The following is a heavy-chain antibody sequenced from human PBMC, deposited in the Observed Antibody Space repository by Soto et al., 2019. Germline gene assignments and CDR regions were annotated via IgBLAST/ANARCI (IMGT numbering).Heavy chain of an antibody. J-gene: IGHJ4*02. CDR3: ARERPYDSSGCFDY. V-gene: IGHV3-33*01. CDR2: IGHDGTSY. D-gene: IGHD3-22*01. Sequence: GALRLSCAASGFIFSVYGMHWVRQAPGKALEWVAVIGHDGTSYNYADSVKGRFTISRDNSKNTLYLQMNSLRAEDTAVYYCARERPYDSSGCFDYWGQGTLVTVSS. CDR1: GFIFSVYG.